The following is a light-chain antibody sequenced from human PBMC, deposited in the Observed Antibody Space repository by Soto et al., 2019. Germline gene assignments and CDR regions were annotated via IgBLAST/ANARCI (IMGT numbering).Light chain of an antibody. V-gene: IGLV2-14*03. CDR2: DVS. J-gene: IGLJ1*01. CDR3: KSSTSSSTFV. Sequence: QSALTQPASVSGSPGQSITISCAGTSSDVGGYNYVSWYQHHPGKAPKLMIYDVSNRPSGVTNRFSGSKSGNTASLTISRLPDEDAADYYCKSSTSSSTFVFGAGTKLTVL. CDR1: SSDVGGYNY.